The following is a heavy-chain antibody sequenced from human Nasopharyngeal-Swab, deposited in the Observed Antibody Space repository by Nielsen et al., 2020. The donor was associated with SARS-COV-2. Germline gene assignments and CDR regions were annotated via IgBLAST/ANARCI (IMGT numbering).Heavy chain of an antibody. V-gene: IGHV1-2*06. CDR3: ARGIYCSSTSCKGHDAFDI. J-gene: IGHJ3*02. Sequence: WVRQAPGQGLEWMGRINPNSGGTNYAQKFQGRVTMTRDTSTSTVYMELSSLRSEDTAVYYCARGIYCSSTSCKGHDAFDIWGQGTMVTVSS. CDR2: INPNSGGT. D-gene: IGHD2-2*01.